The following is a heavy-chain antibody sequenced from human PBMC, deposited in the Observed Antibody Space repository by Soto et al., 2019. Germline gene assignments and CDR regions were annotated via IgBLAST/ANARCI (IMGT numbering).Heavy chain of an antibody. Sequence: PVGSLRLSCAASGLTFIDFYMSWVRQAPGKGLDWVSYIDPSGTTIVYADSVKGRFTASRDNAKNSLYLQMDSLRGEDSAVYYCARGHHGLEIWGRGTTVTVSS. V-gene: IGHV3-11*01. CDR1: GLTFIDFY. J-gene: IGHJ6*02. CDR2: IDPSGTTI. CDR3: ARGHHGLEI.